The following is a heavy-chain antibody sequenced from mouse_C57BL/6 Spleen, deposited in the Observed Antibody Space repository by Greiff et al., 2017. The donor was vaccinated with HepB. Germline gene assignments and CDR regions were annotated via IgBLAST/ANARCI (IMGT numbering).Heavy chain of an antibody. CDR2: IYPGSGNT. CDR3: APTVVAPHAMDY. J-gene: IGHJ4*01. D-gene: IGHD1-1*01. CDR1: GYTFTDYY. Sequence: VQLQQSGAELVRPGASVKLSCKASGYTFTDYYINWVKQRPGQGLEWIARIYPGSGNTYYNEKFKGKATLTAEKSSSTAYMQLSSLTSEDSAVYFCAPTVVAPHAMDYWGQGTSVTVSS. V-gene: IGHV1-76*01.